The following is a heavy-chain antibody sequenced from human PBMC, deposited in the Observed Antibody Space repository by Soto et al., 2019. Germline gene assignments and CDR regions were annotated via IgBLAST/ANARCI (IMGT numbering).Heavy chain of an antibody. V-gene: IGHV1-69*02. Sequence: QVQLVQSGAEVKKPGSSVKVSCKASGGTFSSYTISWVRQAPGQGLEWMGRIIPILGIANYAQKFQGRVTITADKSTSTAYMELSSLRSEDTAVYYCASPNPQRESGFLFAYWGQGTLVTVSS. CDR2: IIPILGIA. D-gene: IGHD3-10*01. J-gene: IGHJ4*02. CDR3: ASPNPQRESGFLFAY. CDR1: GGTFSSYT.